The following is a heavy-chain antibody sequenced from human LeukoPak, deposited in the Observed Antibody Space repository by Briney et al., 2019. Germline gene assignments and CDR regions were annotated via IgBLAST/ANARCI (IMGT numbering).Heavy chain of an antibody. CDR3: ARGVIVVVIPYWYFDL. CDR2: IIPIFGTA. CDR1: GGTFSSYA. D-gene: IGHD3-22*01. V-gene: IGHV1-69*13. J-gene: IGHJ2*01. Sequence: ASVKVSCKASGGTFSSYAISWVRQAPGQGLEWMGGIIPIFGTANYAQKFQGRVTITADESTSTAYMELSSLRSEDTAVYYCARGVIVVVIPYWYFDLWGRGTLVTVSS.